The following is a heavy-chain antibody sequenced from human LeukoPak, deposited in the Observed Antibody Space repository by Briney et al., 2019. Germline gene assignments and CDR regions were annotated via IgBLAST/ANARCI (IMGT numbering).Heavy chain of an antibody. CDR3: ASSVAGTGVYYFDY. CDR2: IYHSGST. CDR1: GYSISSGYY. V-gene: IGHV4-38-2*01. Sequence: PSEILSLTCAVSGYSISSGYYWGWIRQPPGKGLEWIGSIYHSGSTYYNPSLKSRVTISVDTSKNQFSLKLSSVTAADTAVYYCASSVAGTGVYYFDYWGQGTLVTVSS. J-gene: IGHJ4*02. D-gene: IGHD6-19*01.